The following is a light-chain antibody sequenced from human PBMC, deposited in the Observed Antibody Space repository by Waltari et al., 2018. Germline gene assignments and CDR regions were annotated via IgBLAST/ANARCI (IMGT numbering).Light chain of an antibody. Sequence: QSALTQPASVSGSPGQSITLSCTGTSSDVGTYNLVSWYQQHPGEAPKLLIYEATKRPSGVSKRFSASKSGNTASLTISGLQVEDEADYYCCSYATIGTLYVFGTGTKVTVL. CDR1: SSDVGTYNL. J-gene: IGLJ1*01. CDR2: EAT. CDR3: CSYATIGTLYV. V-gene: IGLV2-23*01.